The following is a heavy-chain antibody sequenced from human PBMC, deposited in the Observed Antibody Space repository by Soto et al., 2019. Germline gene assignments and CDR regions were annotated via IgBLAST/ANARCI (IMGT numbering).Heavy chain of an antibody. J-gene: IGHJ4*02. CDR3: ARGTYFDY. Sequence: ASVKVSCKSSGYTFTTYGITWVRQAPGQGLEWMGWISAYNGNTDYPQKLQGRVTLTTDTSTSTAYMELRSLRSDDTAVYYCARGTYFDYWGQGTLVTVSS. CDR1: GYTFTTYG. V-gene: IGHV1-18*01. CDR2: ISAYNGNT.